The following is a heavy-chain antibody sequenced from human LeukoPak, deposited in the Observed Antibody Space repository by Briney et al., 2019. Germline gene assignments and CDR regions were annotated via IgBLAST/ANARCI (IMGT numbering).Heavy chain of an antibody. Sequence: PSETLSLTCTVSGGSISSYYWSWIRQSAGKGLEWIGGIYISGSTNYNPSLKSRVTMSVDTSKNQFSLKLTSVTAADTAVYYCAREVVDATPSRDYYYYMDVWGKGTTVTVSS. CDR2: IYISGST. CDR3: AREVVDATPSRDYYYYMDV. J-gene: IGHJ6*03. CDR1: GGSISSYY. D-gene: IGHD2-15*01. V-gene: IGHV4-4*07.